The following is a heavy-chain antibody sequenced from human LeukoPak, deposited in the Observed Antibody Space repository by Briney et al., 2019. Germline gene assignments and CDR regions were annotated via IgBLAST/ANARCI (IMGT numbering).Heavy chain of an antibody. CDR1: GYTFTSYG. J-gene: IGHJ4*02. D-gene: IGHD3-22*01. V-gene: IGHV1-18*01. CDR2: ISAYNGNT. CDR3: ARVEYYDSSGYDFDY. Sequence: ASVKVSCKASGYTFTSYGISWVRQAPGQGLEWMGWISAYNGNTNYAQKLQGRVTMTTDTSTSTAYMELRSLRSDDTAVYYCARVEYYDSSGYDFDYWGQGTLVTVFS.